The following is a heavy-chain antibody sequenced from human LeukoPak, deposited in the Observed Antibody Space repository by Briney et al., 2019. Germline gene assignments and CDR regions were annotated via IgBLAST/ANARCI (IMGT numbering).Heavy chain of an antibody. CDR1: GYSFTSYW. V-gene: IGHV5-51*01. D-gene: IGHD3-16*01. CDR2: I. J-gene: IGHJ4*02. Sequence: AGESLKTSCNGSGYSFTSYWIGLVRQMPGKGMEWMVIIYSPSFQGQVAISADKSISTAYLQWSSLKASDTAMYYCARHLASPEGGVDYWGQGTLVSVSS. CDR3: ARHLASPEGGVDY.